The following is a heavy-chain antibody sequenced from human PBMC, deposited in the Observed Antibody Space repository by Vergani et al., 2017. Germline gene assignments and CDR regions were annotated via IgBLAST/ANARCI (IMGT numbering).Heavy chain of an antibody. V-gene: IGHV3-23*04. CDR3: AKVTWIQPFRWFDP. D-gene: IGHD5-18*01. CDR1: GFTFSSYA. J-gene: IGHJ5*02. Sequence: EVQPVESGGGLVKPGGSLRLSCAAFGFTFSSYAMSWVRQAPGKGLEWVSAISGSGGSTYYADSVKGRFTISRDNSKNTLYLQMNSLRAEDTAVYYCAKVTWIQPFRWFDPWGQGTLVTVSS. CDR2: ISGSGGST.